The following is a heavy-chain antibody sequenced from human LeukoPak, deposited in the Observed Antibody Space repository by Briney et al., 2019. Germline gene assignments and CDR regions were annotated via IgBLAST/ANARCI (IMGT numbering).Heavy chain of an antibody. D-gene: IGHD3-10*01. Sequence: WVRQAPGKGLEWVSAISGSGGSTYYADSVKGRFTISRDNSKNTLYLQMNSLRAEDTAVYYCANELLWFGELYSYWGQGTLVTVSS. CDR2: ISGSGGST. J-gene: IGHJ4*02. CDR3: ANELLWFGELYSY. V-gene: IGHV3-23*01.